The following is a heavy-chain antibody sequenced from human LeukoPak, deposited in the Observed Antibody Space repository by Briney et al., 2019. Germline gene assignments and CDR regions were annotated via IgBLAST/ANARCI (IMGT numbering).Heavy chain of an antibody. CDR2: ISSSSSYI. Sequence: GGSLRLSCAASGFTFSSYSTNWVRQAPGKGLEWVSSISSSSSYIYYADSVKGRFTISRDNAKNSLYLQMNNLRAEDTAVYYCARERLYCSTTSCYLDIWGQGTMVTVSS. CDR3: ARERLYCSTTSCYLDI. D-gene: IGHD2-2*01. CDR1: GFTFSSYS. V-gene: IGHV3-21*01. J-gene: IGHJ3*02.